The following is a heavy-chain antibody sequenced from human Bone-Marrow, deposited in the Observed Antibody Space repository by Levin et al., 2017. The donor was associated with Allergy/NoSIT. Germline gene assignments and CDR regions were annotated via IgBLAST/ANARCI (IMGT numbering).Heavy chain of an antibody. V-gene: IGHV3-7*03. CDR1: GFIFSNYW. D-gene: IGHD6-19*01. CDR3: ARGSSGGAFDI. Sequence: GESLKISCAASGFIFSNYWMSWVRQAPGKGLEWMANINQDESERHYVDSVKGRFTISRDNAKNSLFLQMNSLRVEDTALYYCARGSSGGAFDIWGQGTKVTVSS. CDR2: INQDESER. J-gene: IGHJ3*02.